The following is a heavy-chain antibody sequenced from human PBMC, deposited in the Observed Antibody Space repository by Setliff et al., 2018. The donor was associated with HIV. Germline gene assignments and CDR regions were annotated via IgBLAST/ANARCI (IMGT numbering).Heavy chain of an antibody. CDR2: MCHGGNNN. V-gene: IGHV4-38-2*02. D-gene: IGHD6-19*01. CDR3: AREEKLSAVAGTMYYYYAMDV. CDR1: YATISSDYC. J-gene: IGHJ6*02. Sequence: SETLSLTCTASYATISSDYCWGWIRQPPGKGLEWIGNMCHGGNNNYYNPSLKSRVTISVDTSKNQFFLKVTSVTAADTAVYYCAREEKLSAVAGTMYYYYAMDVWGQGTTVTVSS.